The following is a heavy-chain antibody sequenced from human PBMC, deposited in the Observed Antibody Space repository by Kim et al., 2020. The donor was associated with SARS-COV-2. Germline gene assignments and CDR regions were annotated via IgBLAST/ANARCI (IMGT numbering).Heavy chain of an antibody. CDR3: ARDCSPDDGDIYYDALDI. D-gene: IGHD2-21*01. Sequence: GGSLRLSCVASGFTFRNYWMSWVRQAPGKGLQWVANINQDDSKKYYADSVKGRFTISRDNAKNTLFLQLNSLRVEDTAVYYCARDCSPDDGDIYYDALDIWGKATLVTVSP. V-gene: IGHV3-7*03. CDR1: GFTFRNYW. CDR2: INQDDSKK. J-gene: IGHJ3*02.